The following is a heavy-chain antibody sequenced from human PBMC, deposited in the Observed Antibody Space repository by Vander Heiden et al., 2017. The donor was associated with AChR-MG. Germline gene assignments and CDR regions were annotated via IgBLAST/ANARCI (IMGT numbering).Heavy chain of an antibody. V-gene: IGHV1-2*02. D-gene: IGHD6-19*01. J-gene: IGHJ4*02. CDR1: GYTFTGYY. Sequence: QVQLVQSGAEVKKPGASVKVSCKASGYTFTGYYMHGVRQAPGQGLEWMGWINPNSGGTNYAQKFQGRVTMTRDTSISTAYMELSRLRSDDTAVYYCARDLAVAGTRLGINQNITDYWGQGTLVTVSS. CDR3: ARDLAVAGTRLGINQNITDY. CDR2: INPNSGGT.